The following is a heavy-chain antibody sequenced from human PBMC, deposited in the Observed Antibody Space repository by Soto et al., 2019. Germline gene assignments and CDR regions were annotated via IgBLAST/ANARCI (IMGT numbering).Heavy chain of an antibody. D-gene: IGHD3-10*01. CDR3: ARGRMVRGVIILGMDV. Sequence: SQTLSLTCAVYGGSFSGYYWSWIRQPPGKGLEWIGEIHHSGSTNYNPSLKSRVTISVDTSKNQFSLNLSSVTAADTAVYYCARGRMVRGVIILGMDVWGQGTTVTVS. CDR2: IHHSGST. CDR1: GGSFSGYY. V-gene: IGHV4-34*01. J-gene: IGHJ6*02.